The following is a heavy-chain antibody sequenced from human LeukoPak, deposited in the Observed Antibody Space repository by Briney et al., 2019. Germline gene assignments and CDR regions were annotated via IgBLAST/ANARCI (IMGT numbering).Heavy chain of an antibody. CDR3: AKDPGYSYHFDY. CDR1: GYTFTSYG. D-gene: IGHD5-18*01. CDR2: ISAYNGNT. Sequence: ASVKVSCKASGYTFTSYGISWVRQAPGQGLEWMGWISAYNGNTNYAQKLQGRVTMTTDTSTSTAYMELRSLRAEDTAVYYCAKDPGYSYHFDYWGQGTLVTVSS. V-gene: IGHV1-18*01. J-gene: IGHJ4*02.